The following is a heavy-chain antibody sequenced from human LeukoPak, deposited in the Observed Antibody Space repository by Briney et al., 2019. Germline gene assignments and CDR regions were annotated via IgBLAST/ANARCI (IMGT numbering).Heavy chain of an antibody. D-gene: IGHD1-26*01. CDR2: INHSGTT. CDR3: ARQWELRGHFDY. V-gene: IGHV4-34*01. J-gene: IGHJ4*02. CDR1: GGSLSGYY. Sequence: SETLSLTCAVYGGSLSGYYWSWIRQPPGKGLEWIGEINHSGTTNFKSSLKSRVTISVDTSKNQFSLKLSSVTAADTAVYYCARQWELRGHFDYWGQGTLVTVSS.